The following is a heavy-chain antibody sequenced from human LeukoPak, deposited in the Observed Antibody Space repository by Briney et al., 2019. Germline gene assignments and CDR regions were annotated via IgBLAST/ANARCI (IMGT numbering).Heavy chain of an antibody. Sequence: ASVKVSCKASGYTFTGHYLHWVRQAPGQGLEWMGWINPNSGDANYAQKFQGRVTVTRDTSITKAYMELSRLTSADTAVYYCARGVYCTSTSCYSGLGYYYYYMDVWGKGTTVTVSS. J-gene: IGHJ6*03. CDR3: ARGVYCTSTSCYSGLGYYYYYMDV. V-gene: IGHV1-2*02. CDR1: GYTFTGHY. CDR2: INPNSGDA. D-gene: IGHD2-2*02.